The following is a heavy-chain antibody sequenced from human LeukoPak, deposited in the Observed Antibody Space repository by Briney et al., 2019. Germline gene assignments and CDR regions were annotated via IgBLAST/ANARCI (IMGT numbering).Heavy chain of an antibody. CDR1: GGSISSSNW. V-gene: IGHV4-4*02. D-gene: IGHD3-22*01. Sequence: SGTLSLTCAVSGGSISSSNWWSWVRQPPGKGLEWIGEINHSGSTNYNSSLKSRVTISVDTSKNQFSLKLSSVTAADTAVYYCARTTYYYDSSGYYYEYFQHWGQGTLVTVSS. CDR3: ARTTYYYDSSGYYYEYFQH. CDR2: INHSGST. J-gene: IGHJ1*01.